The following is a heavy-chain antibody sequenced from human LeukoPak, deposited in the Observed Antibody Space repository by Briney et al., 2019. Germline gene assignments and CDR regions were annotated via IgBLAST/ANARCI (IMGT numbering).Heavy chain of an antibody. V-gene: IGHV3-7*01. CDR3: ASTQGGDY. CDR2: IKQDGGEK. Sequence: GGSLRLSCAASGFPFSSYWMSWVRQAPGKGLEWVANIKQDGGEKFYVDSVKGRFTISRDNAKNSLYLQMSSLRAEDTAVYYCASTQGGDYWGQGTLVTVSS. CDR1: GFPFSSYW. J-gene: IGHJ4*02.